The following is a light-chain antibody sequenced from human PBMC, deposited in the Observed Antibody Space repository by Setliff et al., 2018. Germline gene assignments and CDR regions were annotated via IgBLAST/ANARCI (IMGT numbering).Light chain of an antibody. CDR2: SNN. CDR3: QSYGGSLSFYG. Sequence: QSVLTQPPSVSAAPGQTVTISCTGSSSNMGAGFTVHWYQQLPGSAPKLLIYSNNYRPSGVPDRFSGSKSGTSASLAITGLQVEDEADYYCQSYGGSLSFYGFGTGTKVTVL. CDR1: SSNMGAGFT. J-gene: IGLJ1*01. V-gene: IGLV1-40*01.